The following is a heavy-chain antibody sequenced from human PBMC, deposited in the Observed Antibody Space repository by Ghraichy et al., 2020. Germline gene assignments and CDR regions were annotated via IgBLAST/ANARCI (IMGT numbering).Heavy chain of an antibody. CDR3: ARGPTPGGAQSPSDC. CDR1: GFSLSNYD. CDR2: ISYAGNKK. Sequence: GGSLRLSCVASGFSLSNYDMQWVRQAPGKGLEWVALISYAGNKKDYADSVKGRFTISRDTSKNTLFLQMNSLRAEDTAVYFCARGPTPGGAQSPSDCWGQGILVTVSS. D-gene: IGHD2-15*01. V-gene: IGHV3-33*01. J-gene: IGHJ4*02.